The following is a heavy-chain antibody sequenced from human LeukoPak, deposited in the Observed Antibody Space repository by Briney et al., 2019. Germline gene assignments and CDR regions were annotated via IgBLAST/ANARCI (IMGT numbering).Heavy chain of an antibody. CDR3: AKDHCEVSGCYPPSTFDY. J-gene: IGHJ4*02. Sequence: GGSLRLSCAASGFTFSSYAMSWVRQAPGKGLEWVSAISGSGGSTYYADSVKGRFTIPRDNSKNTLYLQMNSLRAEDTAVYYCAKDHCEVSGCYPPSTFDYWGQGTLVTVSS. D-gene: IGHD2-15*01. V-gene: IGHV3-23*01. CDR1: GFTFSSYA. CDR2: ISGSGGST.